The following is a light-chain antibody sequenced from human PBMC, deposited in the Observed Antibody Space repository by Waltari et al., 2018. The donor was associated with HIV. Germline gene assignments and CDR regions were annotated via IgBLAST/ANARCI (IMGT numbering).Light chain of an antibody. CDR2: EVS. CDR3: SSYAGSSIFVV. J-gene: IGLJ2*01. Sequence: QSVLTQPASVSGSPGQSITISCTGTSSAIGGYNYVHWYQQHPGKAPKLLIYEVSNRPSGVSDRFSGSRSGNTASLTISGLQAEDEADYFCSSYAGSSIFVVFGGGTKLTVL. CDR1: SSAIGGYNY. V-gene: IGLV2-14*01.